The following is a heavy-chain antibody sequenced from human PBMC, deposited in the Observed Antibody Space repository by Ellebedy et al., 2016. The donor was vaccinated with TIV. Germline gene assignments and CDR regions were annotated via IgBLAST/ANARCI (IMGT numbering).Heavy chain of an antibody. Sequence: PGGSLRLSCAASGFTFSSYAMHWVRQAPGKGLEWVAVISYDGSNKYYADSVKGRFTISRDNSKNTLYLQMNSLRAEDTAVYYCARGGSYRGMDVWGQGTTVTVSS. CDR1: GFTFSSYA. CDR3: ARGGSYRGMDV. J-gene: IGHJ6*02. V-gene: IGHV3-30-3*01. CDR2: ISYDGSNK. D-gene: IGHD1-26*01.